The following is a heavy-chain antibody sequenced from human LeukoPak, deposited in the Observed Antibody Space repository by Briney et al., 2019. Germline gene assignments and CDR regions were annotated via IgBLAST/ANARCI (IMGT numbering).Heavy chain of an antibody. D-gene: IGHD4-17*01. CDR1: GGSISSGGYS. V-gene: IGHV4-30-2*01. Sequence: SQTLSLTCAVSGGSISSGGYSWSWIRQPPGKGLEWIGYIYHSGSTYYNPSLKSRVTISVDRSKNQFSLKLSSVTAADTAVYYCARGQYGDYAYWGQGTLVTVSS. J-gene: IGHJ4*02. CDR3: ARGQYGDYAY. CDR2: IYHSGST.